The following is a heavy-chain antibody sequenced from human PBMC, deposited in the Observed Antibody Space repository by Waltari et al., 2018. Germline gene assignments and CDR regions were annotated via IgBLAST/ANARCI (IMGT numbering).Heavy chain of an antibody. CDR1: GGSISSSSYY. CDR2: IYYSGST. CDR3: ARLTMVRGVISMADY. D-gene: IGHD3-10*01. J-gene: IGHJ4*02. Sequence: QLQLQESGPGLVKPSETLSLTCTVSGGSISSSSYYWGWIRQPPGKGLEWIGRIYYSGSTYYNPSLKSRVTISVDTSKNQFSLKLSSVTAADTAVYYCARLTMVRGVISMADYWGQGTLVTVSS. V-gene: IGHV4-39*01.